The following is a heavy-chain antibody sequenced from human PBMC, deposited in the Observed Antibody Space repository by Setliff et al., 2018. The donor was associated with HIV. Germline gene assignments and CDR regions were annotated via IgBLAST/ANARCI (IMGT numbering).Heavy chain of an antibody. Sequence: SETLSLTCDVSGSSISSGHYWAWIRQGPGKRLQWIGSVYHTGSTQYNASLRRRVTVSADPSKNQFYLKVTSVTAADTAVYYCARVRYFDWLLSPPEDFQHWGQGTLVTVSS. CDR3: ARVRYFDWLLSPPEDFQH. D-gene: IGHD3-9*01. J-gene: IGHJ1*01. V-gene: IGHV4-38-2*01. CDR2: VYHTGST. CDR1: GSSISSGHY.